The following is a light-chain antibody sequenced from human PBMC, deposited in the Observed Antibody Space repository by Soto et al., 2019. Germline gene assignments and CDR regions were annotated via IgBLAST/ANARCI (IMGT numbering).Light chain of an antibody. CDR2: GAY. CDR1: QRVASN. V-gene: IGKV3-15*01. J-gene: IGKJ1*01. Sequence: EIVLTQSPGTLSLSPGERATLSCRASQRVASNLAWYQQKPGQAPRLLIYGAYTRATGIQARFSGSGSGTEFTLAIRSLQSEDFAVYYCKQYNNWPRTFGQGTKVDIK. CDR3: KQYNNWPRT.